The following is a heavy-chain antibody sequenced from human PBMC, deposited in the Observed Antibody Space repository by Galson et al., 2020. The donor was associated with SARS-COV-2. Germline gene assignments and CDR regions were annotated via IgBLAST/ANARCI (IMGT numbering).Heavy chain of an antibody. V-gene: IGHV4-31*11. Sequence: SETLSLTCAVSGDSVNSAGYSWSSLRQHTGKGREWIGYIQSGGRTYYNPSLNSRVTISTDASTNRLSLKLSSVTTADTATYYCARVSGSYDTEYCGQGTLVTVSS. CDR2: IQSGGRT. D-gene: IGHD1-26*01. CDR1: GDSVNSAGYS. CDR3: ARVSGSYDTEY. J-gene: IGHJ4*02.